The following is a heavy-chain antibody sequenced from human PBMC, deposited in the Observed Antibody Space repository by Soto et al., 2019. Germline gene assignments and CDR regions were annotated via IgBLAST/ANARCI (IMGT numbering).Heavy chain of an antibody. V-gene: IGHV4-39*01. CDR3: ATHGGVRWELSWFDP. CDR2: IYYSGST. CDR1: GGSISSSSYY. D-gene: IGHD1-26*01. Sequence: SETLSLTCTVSGGSISSSSYYWSWIRQPPGKGLEWIGSIYYSGSTYYNPSLKSRVTISVDTSKNQFSLKLSSATAADTAVYYCATHGGVRWELSWFDPWGQGTLVTVSS. J-gene: IGHJ5*02.